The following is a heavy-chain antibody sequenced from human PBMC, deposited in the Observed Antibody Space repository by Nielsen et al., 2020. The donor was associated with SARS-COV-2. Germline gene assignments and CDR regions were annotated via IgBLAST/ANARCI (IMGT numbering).Heavy chain of an antibody. Sequence: WVRQAPGQGLEWMGWINAGNGNTKYSQKFQGRVTITRDTSASTAYMELSSLRSEDTAVYYCARLGGYCSGGSCYSPFDWYFDLWGRGTLVTVPS. CDR2: INAGNGNT. CDR3: ARLGGYCSGGSCYSPFDWYFDL. D-gene: IGHD2-15*01. J-gene: IGHJ2*01. V-gene: IGHV1-3*01.